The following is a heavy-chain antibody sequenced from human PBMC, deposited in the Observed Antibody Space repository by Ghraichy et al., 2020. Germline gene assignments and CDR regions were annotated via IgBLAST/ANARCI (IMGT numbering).Heavy chain of an antibody. J-gene: IGHJ4*02. D-gene: IGHD3-22*01. Sequence: SQTLSLTCAVSGGSISSGGYSWSWIRQPPGKGLEWIGYIYHSGSTYYNPSLKSRVTISVDRSKNQFSLKLSSVTAADTAVYYCARAPLRDYYDSSGRPGFDYWGQGTLVTVSS. CDR1: GGSISSGGYS. V-gene: IGHV4-30-2*01. CDR2: IYHSGST. CDR3: ARAPLRDYYDSSGRPGFDY.